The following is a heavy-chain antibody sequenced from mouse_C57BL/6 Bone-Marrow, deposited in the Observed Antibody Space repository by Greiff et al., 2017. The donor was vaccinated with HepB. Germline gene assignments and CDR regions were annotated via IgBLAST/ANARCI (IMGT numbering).Heavy chain of an antibody. J-gene: IGHJ3*01. D-gene: IGHD1-1*01. Sequence: QVQLQQPGAELVKPGASVKLSCKASGYTFTSYWMQWVKQRPGQGLEWIGEIDPSDSYTNYNQKFKGKATLTVDTSSSTAYMQRSSLTSEDSAVYYCARGYGPPFAYWGQGTLVTVSA. CDR1: GYTFTSYW. CDR3: ARGYGPPFAY. V-gene: IGHV1-50*01. CDR2: IDPSDSYT.